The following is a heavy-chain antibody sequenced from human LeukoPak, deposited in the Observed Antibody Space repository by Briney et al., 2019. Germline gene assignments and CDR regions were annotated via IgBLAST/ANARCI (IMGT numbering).Heavy chain of an antibody. Sequence: GGSLRLSCSASGFTFSSYAMHWVRQAPGKGLEYVSAISSNGGSTYYADSVKGRFTISRDNSKNTLYLQMNSLRAEDTAVYYCARDSSGSYNWFDPWGQGTLVTVSS. J-gene: IGHJ5*02. CDR2: ISSNGGST. D-gene: IGHD6-19*01. CDR3: ARDSSGSYNWFDP. CDR1: GFTFSSYA. V-gene: IGHV3-64*04.